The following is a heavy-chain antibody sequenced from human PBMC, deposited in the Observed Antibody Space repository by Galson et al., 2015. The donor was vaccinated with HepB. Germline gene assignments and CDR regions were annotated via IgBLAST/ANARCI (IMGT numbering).Heavy chain of an antibody. J-gene: IGHJ3*02. CDR1: GFTFRSYA. D-gene: IGHD6-19*01. Sequence: SLRLSCAASGFTFRSYAMNWVRQAPGKGLEWVSTISASDGSTYYADSVKGRFTVSRDNFKNTLYLQVNSLRAEDTAVYYCAKGSSSGWDLDALDIWGQGTMVTVSS. V-gene: IGHV3-23*01. CDR3: AKGSSSGWDLDALDI. CDR2: ISASDGST.